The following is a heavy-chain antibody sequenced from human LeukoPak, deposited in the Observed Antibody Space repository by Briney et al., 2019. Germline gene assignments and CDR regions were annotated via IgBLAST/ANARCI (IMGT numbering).Heavy chain of an antibody. J-gene: IGHJ4*02. D-gene: IGHD3-10*01. CDR1: GFIFSSYE. Sequence: GGSLRLSCAASGFIFSSYEMNWVRQAPGKGLEWVSYISSGGITTHYADAVKGRFTISRDNAKNSLYLQMNSLRAEDTAVYYCARGGSGSGSGSLYYFDYWGQGTLVTVSS. CDR3: ARGGSGSGSGSLYYFDY. V-gene: IGHV3-48*03. CDR2: ISSGGITT.